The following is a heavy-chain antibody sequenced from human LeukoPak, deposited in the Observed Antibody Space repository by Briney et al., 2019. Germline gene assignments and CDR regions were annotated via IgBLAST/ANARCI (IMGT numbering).Heavy chain of an antibody. V-gene: IGHV3-23*01. CDR1: GFTFSSYA. CDR3: AKVRGCSSTSCYIYSY. CDR2: ISGSGGST. Sequence: GGSLRLSCAASGFTFSSYAMSWVRQAPGKGLEWVSAISGSGGSTYYADSVKGRFTISRDNFKNTLYLQMNSLRAEDTAVYYCAKVRGCSSTSCYIYSYWGQGTLVTVSS. J-gene: IGHJ4*02. D-gene: IGHD2-2*02.